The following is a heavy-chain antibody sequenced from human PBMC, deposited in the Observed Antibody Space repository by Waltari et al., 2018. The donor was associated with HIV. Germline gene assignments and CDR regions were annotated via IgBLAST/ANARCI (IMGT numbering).Heavy chain of an antibody. CDR1: VGSLSSGSSY. CDR3: ARARVRSGYGLYYYYGMDV. D-gene: IGHD5-12*01. V-gene: IGHV4-61*02. J-gene: IGHJ6*02. CDR2: IYTRGNT. Sequence: QVQLQESGPGLVKPSQTLSLTCTVSVGSLSSGSSYWSWIRQPAGKGLEWIGRIYTRGNTDYNPSLKSRVTISVDTSKNQFSLKLTSVTAADTAVYYCARARVRSGYGLYYYYGMDVWGQGTTVTVSS.